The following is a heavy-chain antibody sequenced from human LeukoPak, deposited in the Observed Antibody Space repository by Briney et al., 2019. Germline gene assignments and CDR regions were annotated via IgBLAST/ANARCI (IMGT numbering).Heavy chain of an antibody. D-gene: IGHD3-10*01. CDR1: GFTLSSYG. CDR3: ARDKRMVDY. Sequence: GRSLRLSCAASGFTLSSYGMHWVRQAPGKGLEWVAVIWYDGSNKYYADSVKGRFTISRDNSKNTLYLQMNSLRAEDTAVYYCARDKRMVDYWGQGTLVTVSS. J-gene: IGHJ4*02. CDR2: IWYDGSNK. V-gene: IGHV3-33*01.